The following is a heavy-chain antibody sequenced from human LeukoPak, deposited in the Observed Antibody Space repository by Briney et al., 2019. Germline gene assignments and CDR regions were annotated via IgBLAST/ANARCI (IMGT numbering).Heavy chain of an antibody. Sequence: GGSLRLSCAASGFTFTKYWMTWVRRAPGKGLEWVANIKQDGRETYYVDSVKGRFTISRDNAKNSLYLQMSNLRVEDTAVYYCASGPWELDYWGQGTLVTVPS. J-gene: IGHJ4*02. D-gene: IGHD1-26*01. CDR1: GFTFTKYW. CDR3: ASGPWELDY. CDR2: IKQDGRET. V-gene: IGHV3-7*01.